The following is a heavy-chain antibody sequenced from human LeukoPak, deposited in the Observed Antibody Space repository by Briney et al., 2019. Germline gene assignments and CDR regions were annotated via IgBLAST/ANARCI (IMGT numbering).Heavy chain of an antibody. CDR2: IYYSGST. CDR3: ARSHDFWSYDYMDV. CDR1: GGSISSHY. V-gene: IGHV4-59*11. D-gene: IGHD3-3*01. Sequence: PSETLSLTCTVSGGSISSHYWSWIRQPPGKGLEWIGYIYYSGSTNYNPSLKSRVTISVDTSKNQFSLKLSSVTAADTAVYYCARSHDFWSYDYMDVWGKGTTVTVSS. J-gene: IGHJ6*03.